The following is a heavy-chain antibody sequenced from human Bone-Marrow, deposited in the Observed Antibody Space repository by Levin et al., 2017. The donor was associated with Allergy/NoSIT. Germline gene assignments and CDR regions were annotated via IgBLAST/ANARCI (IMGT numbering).Heavy chain of an antibody. CDR3: ARRSEYDVLTGYYDDH. V-gene: IGHV4-39*01. CDR1: GGSITSNSHY. CDR2: IFYRGST. J-gene: IGHJ5*02. D-gene: IGHD3-9*01. Sequence: PSETLSLTCTVSGGSITSNSHYWGWIRQPPGKGLEWIGSIFYRGSTYYNPSLKSPVAISVDTSKNQFSLKLSSVTAADTAVYYCARRSEYDVLTGYYDDHWGQGTLVTVSS.